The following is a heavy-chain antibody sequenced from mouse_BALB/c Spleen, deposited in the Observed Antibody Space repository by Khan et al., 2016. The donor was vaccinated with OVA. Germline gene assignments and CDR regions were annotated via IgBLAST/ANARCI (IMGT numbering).Heavy chain of an antibody. V-gene: IGHV1-77*01. CDR1: GYTFTDYY. CDR2: ISPGSGDT. D-gene: IGHD1-2*01. J-gene: IGHJ3*01. CDR3: ARRNYFGYTFAY. Sequence: QVQLKQSGAELARPGASVKLSCKASGYTFTDYYINWVKQRTGQGLEWIGEISPGSGDTYYNEKFKGKATLTADKSSSTAYMQLNSLTSEASAVYFCARRNYFGYTFAYWGQGTLGTVSA.